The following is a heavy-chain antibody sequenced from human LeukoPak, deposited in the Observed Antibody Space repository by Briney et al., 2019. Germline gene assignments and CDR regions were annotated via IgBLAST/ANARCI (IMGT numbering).Heavy chain of an antibody. D-gene: IGHD1-1*01. V-gene: IGHV3-7*04. CDR2: IKGDGSKR. CDR3: ARDSSEGNNWGSEPTFDY. Sequence: GGSLRLSCTASGFTLSRYWMSWVRQAPGKGLEWVADIKGDGSKRYYADSVKGRFTISRDNAENSLYLQMNSLRAEDTAVYYCARDSSEGNNWGSEPTFDYWGQGTLVTVSS. CDR1: GFTLSRYW. J-gene: IGHJ4*02.